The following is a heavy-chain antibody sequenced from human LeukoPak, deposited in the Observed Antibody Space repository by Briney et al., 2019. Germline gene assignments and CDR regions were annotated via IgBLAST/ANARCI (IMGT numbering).Heavy chain of an antibody. CDR1: GDCISCSIYY. D-gene: IGHD2-2*01. J-gene: IGHJ5*02. CDR2: IHYTGSI. Sequence: SDTLSLICSVSGDCISCSIYYWVSLPQPPGEGLEWNATIHYTGSIYYNPSLKSRVTISVGTSKNQFSLKMRSVTAADTAMYYYARDGSCSSTSCYGVNWFEAWGQGTLVTVAS. V-gene: IGHV4-39*02. CDR3: ARDGSCSSTSCYGVNWFEA.